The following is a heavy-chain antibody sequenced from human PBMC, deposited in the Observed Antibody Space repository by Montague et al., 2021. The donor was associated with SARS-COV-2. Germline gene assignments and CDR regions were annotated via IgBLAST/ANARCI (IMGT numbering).Heavy chain of an antibody. J-gene: IGHJ3*02. V-gene: IGHV4-39*01. CDR2: ISYSGST. CDR1: GGSINYSGYY. Sequence: SETLSLTCTVSGGSINYSGYYWGWIRQPPGKGLEWIGSISYSGSTYYNLSLKSRVTTSVDTSKNQFSLKLSSVTAADTAIYYCARWTLEVVVKAFDIWGQGTVVTVSP. D-gene: IGHD3-22*01. CDR3: ARWTLEVVVKAFDI.